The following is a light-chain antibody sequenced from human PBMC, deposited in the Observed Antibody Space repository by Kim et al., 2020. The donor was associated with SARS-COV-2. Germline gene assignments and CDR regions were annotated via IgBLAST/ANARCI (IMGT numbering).Light chain of an antibody. CDR3: QQSFSLPFT. CDR2: AAS. Sequence: AYVGDRVTITCRANQSISTYLNWYQQKLGKAPKLLVYAASTLQSGVPSRFSGSGSGTAFTLTISGLRPEDFASYSCQQSFSLPFTFGQGTRLEIK. CDR1: QSISTY. J-gene: IGKJ5*01. V-gene: IGKV1-39*01.